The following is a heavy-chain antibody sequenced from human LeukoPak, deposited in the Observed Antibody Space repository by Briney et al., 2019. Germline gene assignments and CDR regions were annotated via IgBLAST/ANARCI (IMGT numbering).Heavy chain of an antibody. CDR3: ARGGLGNFD. CDR2: ISYDGSNK. Sequence: GRSLRLSCAASGFTFSSYGMHWVRQAPGKGLEWVAVISYDGSNKYYADSVKGRFTISRDNAKNSLYLQMNSLRAEDTAVYYCARGGLGNFDWGQGTLVTVSS. V-gene: IGHV3-30*03. J-gene: IGHJ4*02. D-gene: IGHD4-23*01. CDR1: GFTFSSYG.